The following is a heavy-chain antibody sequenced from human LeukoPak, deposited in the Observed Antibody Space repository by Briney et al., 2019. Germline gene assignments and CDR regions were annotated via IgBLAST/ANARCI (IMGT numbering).Heavy chain of an antibody. J-gene: IGHJ3*02. CDR3: ARSKGFGEFFDAFDI. D-gene: IGHD3-10*01. CDR1: GFTFSRYV. V-gene: IGHV3-30*03. CDR2: VSSEGSNK. Sequence: GGSLRLSCAASGFTFSRYVINWVRQAPGKGPEWVAVVSSEGSNKYYGDSVKGRFFISRDNSMNTLYLQMNSLRAEDTAVYYCARSKGFGEFFDAFDIWGQGTLVTVSS.